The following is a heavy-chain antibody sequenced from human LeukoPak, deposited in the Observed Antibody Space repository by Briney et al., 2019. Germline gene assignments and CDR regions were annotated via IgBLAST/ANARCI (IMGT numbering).Heavy chain of an antibody. J-gene: IGHJ5*02. CDR1: GGSISSSSYY. CDR2: IYYSGST. D-gene: IGHD3-9*01. Sequence: SETLSLTCTVSGGSISSSSYYWGWIRQPPGKGLEWIGSIYYSGSTYYNPSLKSRVTISVDTSKNQFSLKLSSVTAADTAVYYCARHPDLFRYFDWLSRGFDPWGQGTLVTVSS. CDR3: ARHPDLFRYFDWLSRGFDP. V-gene: IGHV4-39*01.